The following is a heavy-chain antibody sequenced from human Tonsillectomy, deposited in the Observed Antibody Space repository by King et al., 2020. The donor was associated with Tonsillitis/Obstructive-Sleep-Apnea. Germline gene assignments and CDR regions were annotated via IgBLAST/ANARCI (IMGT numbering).Heavy chain of an antibody. D-gene: IGHD3-3*01. Sequence: VQLVESGAEVKKPGASVKVSCKASGYTFTSYGISWVRQAPGQGLEWMGWISAYNGNTNYAQKLQGRVTMTTDTSTSTAYMELRSLRSDDTAVYYCARGYDFWNGFPGLYYYYYMDVWGKGTTVTVSS. CDR1: GYTFTSYG. V-gene: IGHV1-18*01. J-gene: IGHJ6*03. CDR3: ARGYDFWNGFPGLYYYYYMDV. CDR2: ISAYNGNT.